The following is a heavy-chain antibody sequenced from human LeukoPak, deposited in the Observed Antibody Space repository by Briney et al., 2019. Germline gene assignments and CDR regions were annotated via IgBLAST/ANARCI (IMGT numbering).Heavy chain of an antibody. CDR3: ARGWLYYDFWSGQTYIDY. CDR1: GGSFSGYY. J-gene: IGHJ4*02. CDR2: INHSGST. D-gene: IGHD3-3*01. Sequence: SETLSLTCAVYGGSFSGYYWSWIRQPPGKGLEWIGEINHSGSTNYNPSLKSRVTISVDTSKNQFSLKLSSVTAADTAVYYCARGWLYYDFWSGQTYIDYWGQGTLVTVSS. V-gene: IGHV4-34*01.